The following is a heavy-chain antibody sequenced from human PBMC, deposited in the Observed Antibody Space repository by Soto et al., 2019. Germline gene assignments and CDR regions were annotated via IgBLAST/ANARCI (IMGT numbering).Heavy chain of an antibody. D-gene: IGHD3-22*01. CDR1: CGSISSGGYS. CDR2: IYHSGST. Sequence: PSETLSLTCAVSCGSISSGGYSWSWIRQPPGKGLEWIGYIYHSGSTYYNPSLKSRVTISVDRSKNQFSLKLSSVTAADTAVYYWARGGGGDYYDSSGYYEHAFDIWGQGTMVTVSS. V-gene: IGHV4-30-2*01. CDR3: ARGGGGDYYDSSGYYEHAFDI. J-gene: IGHJ3*02.